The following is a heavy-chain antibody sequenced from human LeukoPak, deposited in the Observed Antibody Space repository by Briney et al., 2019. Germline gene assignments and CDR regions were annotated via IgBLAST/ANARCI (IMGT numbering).Heavy chain of an antibody. CDR1: GFTFSGYV. Sequence: GGSLRPSCAASGFTFSGYVMSWVRQAPGKGLEWVSAISDNSVSTYYADSVKGRFTVSRDNSKNTLYLQMNSLRVEDTAVYFCAKASSSSRPYYFDYWGQGTLVTVSS. J-gene: IGHJ4*02. D-gene: IGHD6-6*01. CDR3: AKASSSSRPYYFDY. V-gene: IGHV3-23*01. CDR2: ISDNSVST.